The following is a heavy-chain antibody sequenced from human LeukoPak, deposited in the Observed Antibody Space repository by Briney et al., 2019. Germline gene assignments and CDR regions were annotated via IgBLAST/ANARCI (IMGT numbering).Heavy chain of an antibody. Sequence: SQTLSLTCTVSGGSISSGDYYWSWIRQPPGEGLEWIGYIYYSGSTYYNPSLKSRVTISVDTSKNQFSLKLSSVTAADTAVYYCARGPPATVTRPNRGYNWFDPWGQGTLVTVSS. V-gene: IGHV4-30-4*08. J-gene: IGHJ5*02. CDR2: IYYSGST. D-gene: IGHD4-11*01. CDR3: ARGPPATVTRPNRGYNWFDP. CDR1: GGSISSGDYY.